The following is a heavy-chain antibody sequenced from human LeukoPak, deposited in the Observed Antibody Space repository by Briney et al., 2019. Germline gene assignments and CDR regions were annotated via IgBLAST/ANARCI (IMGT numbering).Heavy chain of an antibody. CDR2: IIPIFGTA. V-gene: IGHV1-69*13. J-gene: IGHJ5*02. D-gene: IGHD3-3*01. CDR1: GGTFSSYA. CDR3: ARQPQRYDFWSGYPGINWFDP. Sequence: ASVKVSCKASGGTFSSYAISWVRQAPGQGLEWMGGIIPIFGTANYAQKFQGRVTITADESTSTAYMELSSLRSEDTAVYYCARQPQRYDFWSGYPGINWFDPWGQGTLVTVSS.